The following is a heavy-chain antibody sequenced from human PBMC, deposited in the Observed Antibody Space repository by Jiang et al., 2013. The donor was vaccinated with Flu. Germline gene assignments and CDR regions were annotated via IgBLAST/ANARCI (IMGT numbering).Heavy chain of an antibody. D-gene: IGHD2-2*01. Sequence: QLVESGAEVKKPGESLKISCKGSGYSFSKYWVGWVRQMPGKGLEWMGMIYPEDSAPTYIPSFQGRVTISVDKSVSTTYLQWSSLKASDTAMYYCGRYGLGGCSTSSCYLSYYYYGMDVWGQGTTVTVSS. V-gene: IGHV5-51*03. J-gene: IGHJ6*02. CDR2: IYPEDSAP. CDR3: GRYGLGGCSTSSCYLSYYYYGMDV. CDR1: GYSFSKYW.